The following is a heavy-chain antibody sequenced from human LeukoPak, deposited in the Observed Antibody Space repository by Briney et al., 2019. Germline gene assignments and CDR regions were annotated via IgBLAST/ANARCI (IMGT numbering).Heavy chain of an antibody. CDR1: GGSISSYY. Sequence: SETLSLTCTVSGGSISSYYWSWIRQPAGKGLEWIGRIYTSGSTNYNPSLKSRVTMSVDTSKNQFSLKLSSVTAADTAVYYRARDGSGYDFWSGYYSYYYYYMDVWGKGTTVTVSS. CDR3: ARDGSGYDFWSGYYSYYYYYMDV. J-gene: IGHJ6*03. V-gene: IGHV4-4*07. CDR2: IYTSGST. D-gene: IGHD3-3*01.